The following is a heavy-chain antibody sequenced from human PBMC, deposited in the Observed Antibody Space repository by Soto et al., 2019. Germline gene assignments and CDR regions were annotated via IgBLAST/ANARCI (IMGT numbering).Heavy chain of an antibody. V-gene: IGHV4-34*01. CDR3: ARVLFWCCGYYRYVLAV. J-gene: IGHJ6*02. CDR1: GGSFSGYY. CDR2: INHSGST. D-gene: IGHD2-21*01. Sequence: SENLSVTWAVYGGSFSGYYWSGFRQPPGKGMEWIGEINHSGSTNYNPSLKSRVTISVDTSKNQFSLKLSSVTAADTAVYYCARVLFWCCGYYRYVLAVSGQRTTVPVSS.